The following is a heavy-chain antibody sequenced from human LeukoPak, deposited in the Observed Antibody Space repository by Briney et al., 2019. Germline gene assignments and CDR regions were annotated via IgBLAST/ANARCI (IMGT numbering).Heavy chain of an antibody. J-gene: IGHJ4*02. CDR3: AGAKGYCSSTSCYEYYFDY. V-gene: IGHV4-61*02. CDR2: IYTSGST. Sequence: SETLSLTXTVSGGSISSGSYYWSWIRQPAGKGLEWIGRIYTSGSTNYNPSLRSRVTISVDTSKNQFSLKLSSVTAADTAVYYCAGAKGYCSSTSCYEYYFDYWGQGTLVTVSS. D-gene: IGHD2-2*01. CDR1: GGSISSGSYY.